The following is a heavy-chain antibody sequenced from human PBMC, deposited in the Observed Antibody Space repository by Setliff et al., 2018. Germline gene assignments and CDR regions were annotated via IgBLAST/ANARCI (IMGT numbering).Heavy chain of an antibody. Sequence: PSETLSLTCTVSGGSISSGDYYWSWIRQPPGKGLEWIGYIHYSGSTYYNPSLKSRVTISVDTSKNQFSLKMSSVTAADTAVYYCARAVLVVDAEDYWGQGTLVTVSS. V-gene: IGHV4-30-4*08. CDR1: GGSISSGDYY. D-gene: IGHD3-22*01. CDR3: ARAVLVVDAEDY. J-gene: IGHJ4*02. CDR2: IHYSGST.